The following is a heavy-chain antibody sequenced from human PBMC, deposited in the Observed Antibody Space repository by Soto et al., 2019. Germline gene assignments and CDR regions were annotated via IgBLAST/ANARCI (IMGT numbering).Heavy chain of an antibody. J-gene: IGHJ4*02. Sequence: GESLKISCAASGFTFSSYGMHWVRQAPGKGLEWVAVIWYDGSNKYYADSVKGRFTISRDNSKNTLYLQMNSLRAEDTAVYYCAREEWIEYSSSSFDYWGQGTLVTVSS. D-gene: IGHD6-6*01. CDR3: AREEWIEYSSSSFDY. V-gene: IGHV3-33*08. CDR2: IWYDGSNK. CDR1: GFTFSSYG.